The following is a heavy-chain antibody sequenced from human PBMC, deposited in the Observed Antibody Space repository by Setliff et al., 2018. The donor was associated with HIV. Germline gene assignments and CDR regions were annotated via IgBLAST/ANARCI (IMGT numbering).Heavy chain of an antibody. CDR1: GFTFSSYS. D-gene: IGHD6-13*01. J-gene: IGHJ4*02. V-gene: IGHV3-21*01. CDR2: ISSSSSYI. CDR3: AKDRYSSSWSPGSFDY. Sequence: GGSLRLSCSVSGFTFSSYSMNWVRQAPGKGLEWVSSISSSSSYIYYADSVKGRFTISRDNAKNSLYLQMNSLRAEDTAVYYCAKDRYSSSWSPGSFDYWGQGTLVTVSS.